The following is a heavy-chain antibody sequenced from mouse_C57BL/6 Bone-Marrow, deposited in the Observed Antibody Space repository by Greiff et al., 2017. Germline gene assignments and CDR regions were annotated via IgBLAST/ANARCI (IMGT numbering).Heavy chain of an antibody. CDR2: IDPSDSYT. D-gene: IGHD2-3*01. V-gene: IGHV1-50*01. CDR1: GYTFTSYW. CDR3: ARWGYFPFAY. J-gene: IGHJ3*01. Sequence: VQLQQPGAELVKPGASVKLSCKASGYTFTSYWMQWVKQRPGQGLEWIGEIDPSDSYTNYNQKFKGKATLTVDTSSSTAYMQLSSLTSEDSAVYYCARWGYFPFAYWGQGTLVTVSA.